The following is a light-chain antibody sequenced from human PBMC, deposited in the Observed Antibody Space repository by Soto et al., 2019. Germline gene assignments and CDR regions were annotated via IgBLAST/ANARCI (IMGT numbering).Light chain of an antibody. CDR1: QSISNTF. J-gene: IGKJ1*01. CDR2: GAS. V-gene: IGKV3-20*01. CDR3: QHYYSSWT. Sequence: EIVLTQSPGTLSLSPGEGATLSCRASQSISNTFLAWYQQRPGQAPRILIYGASRRATGIPDRFSGSWSGKDFTLTISRLEPEDFALYYCQHYYSSWTFGQGTKVEMK.